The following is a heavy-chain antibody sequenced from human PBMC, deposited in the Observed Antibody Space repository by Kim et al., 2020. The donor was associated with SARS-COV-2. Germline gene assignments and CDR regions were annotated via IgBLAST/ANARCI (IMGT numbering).Heavy chain of an antibody. V-gene: IGHV3-7*03. CDR1: GFTFSSYW. CDR2: IKQDGSEK. J-gene: IGHJ4*02. CDR3: ARDSQARSSSWDWRQ. D-gene: IGHD6-13*01. Sequence: GGSLRLSCAASGFTFSSYWMSWVRQAPGKGLEWVANIKQDGSEKYYVDSVKGRFTISRDNAKNSLYLQMNSLRAEDTAVYYCARDSQARSSSWDWRQWGQGTLVTVSS.